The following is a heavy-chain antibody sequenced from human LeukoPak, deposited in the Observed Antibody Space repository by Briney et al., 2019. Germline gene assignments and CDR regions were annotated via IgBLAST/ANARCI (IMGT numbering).Heavy chain of an antibody. J-gene: IGHJ6*02. CDR1: GFTFSSYG. CDR3: ARGRRATTVTTIFTNCYYYGMDV. D-gene: IGHD4-17*01. CDR2: IRYDGSNK. Sequence: GGPLRLSFTASGFTFSSYGMHWVRQALGKWLVRVAVIRYDGSNKYYADSVKGRFNISRDNSKNTLYLQMDSLRAEDTAVYHCARGRRATTVTTIFTNCYYYGMDVWGQGTTVTVSS. V-gene: IGHV3-33*01.